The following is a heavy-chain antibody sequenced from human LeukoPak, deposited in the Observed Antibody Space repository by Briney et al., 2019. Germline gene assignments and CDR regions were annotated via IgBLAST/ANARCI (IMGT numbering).Heavy chain of an antibody. CDR2: ISSSGSTI. CDR3: ARGQNVLLWFGELGMDV. V-gene: IGHV3-48*03. J-gene: IGHJ6*04. Sequence: PGGSLRLPCAASGFTFSSYEMNWVRQAPGKGLEWVSYISSSGSTIYYADSVKGRFTISRDNAKNSLYLQMNSLRAEDTAVYYCARGQNVLLWFGELGMDVWGKGTTVTVSS. CDR1: GFTFSSYE. D-gene: IGHD3-10*01.